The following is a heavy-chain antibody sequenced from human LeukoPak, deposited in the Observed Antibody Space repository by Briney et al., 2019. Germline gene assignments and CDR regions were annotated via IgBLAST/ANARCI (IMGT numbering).Heavy chain of an antibody. J-gene: IGHJ5*02. V-gene: IGHV1-3*01. CDR2: INAGNGNT. D-gene: IGHD2-2*01. CDR1: GYTFTSYA. CDR3: ARAGDIVVVPAAIRFDP. Sequence: ASVEVSCKASGYTFTSYAMHWVRQAPGQRLEWMGWINAGNGNTKYSQKFQGRVTITRDTSASTAYMELSSLRSEDTAVYYCARAGDIVVVPAAIRFDPWGQGTLVTVSS.